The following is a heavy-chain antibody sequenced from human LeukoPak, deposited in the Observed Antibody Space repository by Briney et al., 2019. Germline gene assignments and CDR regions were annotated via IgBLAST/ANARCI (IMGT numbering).Heavy chain of an antibody. J-gene: IGHJ4*02. CDR1: GFTFSSYG. D-gene: IGHD5-18*01. CDR2: IRYDGSNK. CDR3: AKERDTAMVTIDY. V-gene: IGHV3-30*02. Sequence: GGSLRLSCAASGFTFSSYGMHWVRQAPGKGLEWVAFIRYDGSNKYYADSVKGRFTISRDNSKNTLYLQMNSLRAENTAVYYCAKERDTAMVTIDYWGQGTLVTVSS.